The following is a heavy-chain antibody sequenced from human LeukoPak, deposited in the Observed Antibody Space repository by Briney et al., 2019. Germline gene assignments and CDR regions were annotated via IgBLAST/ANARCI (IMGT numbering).Heavy chain of an antibody. CDR2: ISSNSAYI. V-gene: IGHV3-21*01. J-gene: IGHJ6*02. CDR3: ARIFRYQLVDYYALDV. Sequence: KTGGSLRLSCAASGFTFTSYSMNWVRQAPGKGLEWVSAISSNSAYIYYADSVKGRFTISRDNAKSSVSLQMNSLRDDDTAVYYCARIFRYQLVDYYALDVWGQGTTVTVSS. D-gene: IGHD2-2*01. CDR1: GFTFTSYS.